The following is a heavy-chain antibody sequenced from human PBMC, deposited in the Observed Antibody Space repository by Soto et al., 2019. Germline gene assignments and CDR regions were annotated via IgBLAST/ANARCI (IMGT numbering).Heavy chain of an antibody. Sequence: GGSLRLSCAASGFTLTKASMIWVRQAPGKGLEWVGHIKSNADGGATDYAAPVKGRFTISRDNSKNTQYLQMNSLRAEDTAVYYCAKEVWSGPMDVWGQGTTVTVSS. J-gene: IGHJ6*02. V-gene: IGHV3-15*01. CDR3: AKEVWSGPMDV. CDR2: IKSNADGGAT. D-gene: IGHD3-3*01. CDR1: GFTLTKAS.